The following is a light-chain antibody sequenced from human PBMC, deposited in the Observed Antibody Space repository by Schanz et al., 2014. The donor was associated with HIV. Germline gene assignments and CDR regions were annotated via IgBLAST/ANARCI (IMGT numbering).Light chain of an antibody. CDR3: QHYGSS. CDR2: DAS. V-gene: IGKV3-11*01. CDR1: QSVSSY. Sequence: EVVLTQSPATLSLSPGERATLSCRASQSVSSYLVWYQQKPGQAPRLLIYDASNRATGIPARFSGSGSGTDFSLTISRLEPEDFAVYYCQHYGSSFGPGTKVDIK. J-gene: IGKJ3*01.